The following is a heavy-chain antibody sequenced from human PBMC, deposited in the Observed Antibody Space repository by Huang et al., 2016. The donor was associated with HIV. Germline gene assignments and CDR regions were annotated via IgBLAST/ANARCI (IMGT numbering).Heavy chain of an antibody. V-gene: IGHV3-23*01. J-gene: IGHJ3*02. D-gene: IGHD3-3*01. CDR1: GFTFGSYA. CDR3: AKHLGGRRGFTFIVLFGAFDM. Sequence: EVQLLESGGGLAQPGGSLRLSCTASGFTFGSYAMNWVRPATGKGRGGVSGTTASGGSTYYAKSVKGRFTISRDNSKNTLYLQMNSLRAEDTAIYYCAKHLGGRRGFTFIVLFGAFDMWGQGTMVTVSS. CDR2: TTASGGST.